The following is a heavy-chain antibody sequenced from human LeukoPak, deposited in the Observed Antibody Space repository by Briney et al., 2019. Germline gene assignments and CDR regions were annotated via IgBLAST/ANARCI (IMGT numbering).Heavy chain of an antibody. D-gene: IGHD4-17*01. CDR3: ARDLPSATTVTNGPFDN. J-gene: IGHJ4*02. CDR2: INPSGGST. Sequence: ASVKVSCKASGYTFTSYYMHWVRQAPGQGLEWMGIINPSGGSTSYAQKFQGRVTMTRDTSTSTVYMELSSLRSEDTAVYYCARDLPSATTVTNGPFDNWGQGTLVTVSS. V-gene: IGHV1-46*01. CDR1: GYTFTSYY.